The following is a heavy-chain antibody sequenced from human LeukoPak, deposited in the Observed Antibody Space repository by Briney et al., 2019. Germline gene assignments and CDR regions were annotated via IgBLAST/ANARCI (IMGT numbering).Heavy chain of an antibody. Sequence: SQTLSLTCTVSGGSISSGSYYWSWIRQPAGKGLEWIGRIYTSGSTNYNPSLKSRVTISVDTSKNQFSLKLSSVTAADTAVYYCAGSSGWYDDAFDIWGQGTMVTVSS. CDR3: AGSSGWYDDAFDI. D-gene: IGHD6-19*01. J-gene: IGHJ3*02. V-gene: IGHV4-61*02. CDR2: IYTSGST. CDR1: GGSISSGSYY.